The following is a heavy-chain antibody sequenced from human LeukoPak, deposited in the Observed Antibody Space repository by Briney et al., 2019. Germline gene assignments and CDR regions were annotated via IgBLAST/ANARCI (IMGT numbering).Heavy chain of an antibody. CDR1: GFTCSSHG. CDR2: ISPSGGIT. CDR3: AKDDDWGRYKH. D-gene: IGHD3-16*01. Sequence: GGSLRLSCAASGFTCSSHGMNWVRQAPGKGLEWVSGISPSGGITYYTDSVKGRFTISRDNSKNTQSLQMNSLRAEDPAVYYCAKDDDWGRYKHWGQGTLVTVSS. J-gene: IGHJ1*01. V-gene: IGHV3-23*01.